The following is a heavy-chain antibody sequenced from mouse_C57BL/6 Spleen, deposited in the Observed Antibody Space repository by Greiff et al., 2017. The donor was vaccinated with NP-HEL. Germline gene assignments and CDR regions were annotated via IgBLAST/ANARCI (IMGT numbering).Heavy chain of an antibody. Sequence: QVQLQQPGTELVKPGASVKLSCKASGYTFTSYWMHWVKQRPGQGLEWIGNINPSNGGTNYNEKFKSKATLTVDKSSSTAYMQLSSLTSKDSAVYYCARLVITTVVNYAMDYWGQGTSVTVSS. D-gene: IGHD1-1*01. V-gene: IGHV1-53*01. J-gene: IGHJ4*01. CDR1: GYTFTSYW. CDR3: ARLVITTVVNYAMDY. CDR2: INPSNGGT.